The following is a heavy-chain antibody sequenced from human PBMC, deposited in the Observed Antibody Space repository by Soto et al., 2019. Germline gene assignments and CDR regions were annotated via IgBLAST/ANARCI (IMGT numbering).Heavy chain of an antibody. CDR1: GFSLSNARMG. CDR3: ARMGDAFFGVGLESGGYWFDP. CDR2: IFSNDEK. D-gene: IGHD3-3*01. V-gene: IGHV2-26*01. J-gene: IGHJ5*02. Sequence: QVTLKESGPVLVKPTETLTLTCTVSGFSLSNARMGVSWIRQPPGKALEWLAHIFSNDEKSYSTSLKSRLTLSKASPKGQVVLTMTSLDPGDTATYYCARMGDAFFGVGLESGGYWFDPWGQGSLVTVSS.